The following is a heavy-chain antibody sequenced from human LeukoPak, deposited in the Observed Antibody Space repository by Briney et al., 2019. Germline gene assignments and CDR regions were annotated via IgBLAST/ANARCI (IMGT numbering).Heavy chain of an antibody. CDR1: GFTFSSYW. CDR3: ARGDSSSRGDYYYMDV. Sequence: GGSLRLSCAASGFTFSSYWMSWVRQAPGKGLEWVANIKQDGSEKYYVDSVKGRFTISRDNAKNSLYLQMNSLRAEDTAVYYCARGDSSSRGDYYYMDVWGKGTTVTVSS. J-gene: IGHJ6*03. D-gene: IGHD6-13*01. CDR2: IKQDGSEK. V-gene: IGHV3-7*01.